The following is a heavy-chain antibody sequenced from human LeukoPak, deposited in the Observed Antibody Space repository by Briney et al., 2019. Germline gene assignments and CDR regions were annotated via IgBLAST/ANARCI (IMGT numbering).Heavy chain of an antibody. Sequence: SETLSLTCTVSGGSISSYYWSWIRQPPGKGLEWIGYIYYSGSTNYNPSLKSRVTISVDTSKNQFSLKLSSVTAADTAVYYCARRVAAAGTLGWFDPWGQGTLVTVSS. CDR1: GGSISSYY. J-gene: IGHJ5*02. V-gene: IGHV4-59*01. CDR3: ARRVAAAGTLGWFDP. CDR2: IYYSGST. D-gene: IGHD6-13*01.